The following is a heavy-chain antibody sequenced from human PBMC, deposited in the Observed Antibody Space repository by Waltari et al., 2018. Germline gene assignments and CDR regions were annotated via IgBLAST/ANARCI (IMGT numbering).Heavy chain of an antibody. D-gene: IGHD6-13*01. Sequence: QFTLRESGPALVKPTQTLTLTCTSSGFSLSTSGMCVSWIRHPPGKALEWLALIDWDDDKYYSTSLKTRLTISKDTSKNQVVLTMTNMHPVDTATYYCERIPGTLYSVDAFDIWGQGIMVTVSS. J-gene: IGHJ3*02. V-gene: IGHV2-70*01. CDR2: IDWDDDK. CDR3: ERIPGTLYSVDAFDI. CDR1: GFSLSTSGMC.